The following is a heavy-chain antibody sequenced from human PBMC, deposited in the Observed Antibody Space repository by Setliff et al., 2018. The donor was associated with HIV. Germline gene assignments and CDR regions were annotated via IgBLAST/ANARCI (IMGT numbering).Heavy chain of an antibody. CDR2: ISGSGGNT. CDR3: VRLPFPPYCGGDCYSIDY. V-gene: IGHV3-23*01. CDR1: GFTFSSYA. D-gene: IGHD2-21*02. J-gene: IGHJ4*02. Sequence: PGGSVRLSCAASGFTFSSYAMAWVRQAPGKGLDLVQAISGSGGNTNYADSVKGRFTISRDNTKNTLYLQMNSLRAEDTAVYYCVRLPFPPYCGGDCYSIDYWGQGTLVTVSS.